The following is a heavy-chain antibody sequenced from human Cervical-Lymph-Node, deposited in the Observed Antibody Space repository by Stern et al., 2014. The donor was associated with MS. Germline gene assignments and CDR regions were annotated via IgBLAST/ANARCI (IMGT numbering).Heavy chain of an antibody. Sequence: QVQLGQSGAEVKKPGSSVKVSCKTSGGTLSSHVINWVRQAPGQGLEWMGGIIPIFGKANYAQKFQGRVTITADEFTSTAYMELSSLRSEDTAVYYCAREGGDSNGYYNLGYWGQGTLVTVSS. CDR1: GGTLSSHV. D-gene: IGHD3-22*01. V-gene: IGHV1-69*01. CDR2: IIPIFGKA. CDR3: AREGGDSNGYYNLGY. J-gene: IGHJ4*02.